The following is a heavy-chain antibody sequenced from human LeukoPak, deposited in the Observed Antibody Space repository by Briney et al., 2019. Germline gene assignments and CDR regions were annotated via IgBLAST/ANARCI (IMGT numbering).Heavy chain of an antibody. CDR1: VFTFSSYW. J-gene: IGHJ4*02. CDR3: ARGIAVAVNDY. V-gene: IGHV3-7*04. D-gene: IGHD6-19*01. CDR2: IKQDGSEK. Sequence: GGSLRLSCAASVFTFSSYWMSWVRQAPGKGLEWVANIKQDGSEKYYVDSVKGRFTISRDNAKNSLYLQMNSLRAEDTAVYYCARGIAVAVNDYWGQGTLVTVSS.